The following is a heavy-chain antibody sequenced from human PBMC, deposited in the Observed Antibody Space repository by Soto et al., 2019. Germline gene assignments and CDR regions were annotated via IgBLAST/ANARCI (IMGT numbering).Heavy chain of an antibody. CDR2: INPNTGDT. J-gene: IGHJ4*02. V-gene: IGHV1-2*02. CDR1: GYTFTAYY. CDR3: ARDRPFDY. Sequence: QVQLVQSGAEVKKPGASVKVSCKASGYTFTAYYMYWVRQAPGQGLEWMGWINPNTGDTNYAQKFQGRVIVTRDTSISTAYMELSRLRSDDTAVYYCARDRPFDYWGQGTLVTVSS.